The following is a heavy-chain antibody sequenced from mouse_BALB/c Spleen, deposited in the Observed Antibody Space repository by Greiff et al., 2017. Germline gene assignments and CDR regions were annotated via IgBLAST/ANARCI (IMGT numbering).Heavy chain of an antibody. Sequence: EVMLVESGGGLVKPGGSLKLSCAASGFTFSDYYMYWVRQTPEKRLEWVATISDGGSYTYYPDSVKGRFTISRDNAKNNLYLQMSSLKSEDTAMYYCAREEAYYYGSSYGYYAMDYWGQGTSVTVSS. D-gene: IGHD1-1*01. J-gene: IGHJ4*01. CDR2: ISDGGSYT. CDR3: AREEAYYYGSSYGYYAMDY. V-gene: IGHV5-4*02. CDR1: GFTFSDYY.